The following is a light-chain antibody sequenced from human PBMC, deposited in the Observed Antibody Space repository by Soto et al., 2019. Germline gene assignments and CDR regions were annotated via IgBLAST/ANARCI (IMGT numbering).Light chain of an antibody. CDR3: QLSLSTPYI. J-gene: IGKJ2*01. CDR1: QSIGTY. CDR2: AAS. V-gene: IGKV1-39*01. Sequence: DIQMTQSPSSLAASVGDRVTITCRARQSIGTYLNWYQKKSGNAPKLLIYAASSLQNGVPLRLRGSGSGTDFNLTISSLQPEDFATYFCQLSLSTPYIFGQGTKLEIK.